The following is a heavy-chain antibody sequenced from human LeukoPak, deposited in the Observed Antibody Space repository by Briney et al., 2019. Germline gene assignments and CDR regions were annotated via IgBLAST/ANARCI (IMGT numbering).Heavy chain of an antibody. CDR1: GLTFSSYA. CDR3: AKVSRYYGSGSRYYFDY. D-gene: IGHD3-10*01. CDR2: ISGSGGST. V-gene: IGHV3-23*01. J-gene: IGHJ4*02. Sequence: GESLRLSCAASGLTFSSYAMSWVRQAPGKGLEWVSAISGSGGSTYYADSVKGRFTISRDNSKNTLYLQMNSLRAEDTAVYYCAKVSRYYGSGSRYYFDYWGQGTLVTVSS.